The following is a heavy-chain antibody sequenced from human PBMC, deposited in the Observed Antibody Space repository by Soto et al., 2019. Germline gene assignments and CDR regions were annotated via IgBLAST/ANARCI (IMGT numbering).Heavy chain of an antibody. V-gene: IGHV1-58*01. Sequence: QMQLVQSGPEVKKPGTSVKVSCKASGFTFTSSAVQWVRQARGQRLEWIGWIVVGSGNTNYAQKFQERVTITRDMSTSTAYMELSSLRSEDTAVYYCAAGDSSGYHSYYYYGMDVWGQGTTVTVSS. J-gene: IGHJ6*02. CDR1: GFTFTSSA. CDR2: IVVGSGNT. D-gene: IGHD3-22*01. CDR3: AAGDSSGYHSYYYYGMDV.